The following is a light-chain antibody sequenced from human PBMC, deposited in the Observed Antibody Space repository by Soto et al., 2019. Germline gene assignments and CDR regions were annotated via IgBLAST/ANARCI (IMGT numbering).Light chain of an antibody. CDR2: MGF. V-gene: IGKV2-28*01. Sequence: DIVMTQSPLSLPVTPGEPASISCRSSQSLLNRNGQNCLDWYLQKPGQSPQLLIHMGFIRASGVPDRFSGSGSGTYFTLTISRVEAEDVGVYYCMQALESPPTFGGGTKVEI. CDR3: MQALESPPT. CDR1: QSLLNRNGQNC. J-gene: IGKJ4*01.